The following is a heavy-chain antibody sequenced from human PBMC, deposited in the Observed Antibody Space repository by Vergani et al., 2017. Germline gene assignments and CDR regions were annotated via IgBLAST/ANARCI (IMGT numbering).Heavy chain of an antibody. CDR1: GFDFSSYI. V-gene: IGHV3-48*01. D-gene: IGHD2-2*01. CDR3: AREYSSTSGRAFDF. CDR2: VSTGPKSQ. J-gene: IGHJ3*01. Sequence: QLVESGGGWVQPGGSLRLSCVVSGFDFSSYIMNWVRQAPGKGLEWVSFVSTGPKSQSYAESVKGRFTISRDSAKNSRYLQMDSLRAEDTAVYYCAREYSSTSGRAFDFWGQGTKVTVSS.